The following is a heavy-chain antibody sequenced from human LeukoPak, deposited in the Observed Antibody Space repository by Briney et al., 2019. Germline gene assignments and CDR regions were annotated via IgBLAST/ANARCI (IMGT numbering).Heavy chain of an antibody. Sequence: ASVKVSCKASGYTFNTYGISWVRQAPGQGLEWMGWINPNSSGTNYAQKFQGRVTMTRDTSISTAYMELSRLRSDDTAVYYCARPYYDFWSGYQLPDYWGQGTLVTVSS. D-gene: IGHD3-3*01. CDR3: ARPYYDFWSGYQLPDY. CDR1: GYTFNTYG. V-gene: IGHV1-2*02. CDR2: INPNSSGT. J-gene: IGHJ4*02.